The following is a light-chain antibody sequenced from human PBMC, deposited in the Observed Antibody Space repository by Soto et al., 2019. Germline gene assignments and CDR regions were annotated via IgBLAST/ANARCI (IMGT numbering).Light chain of an antibody. J-gene: IGLJ1*01. CDR1: SRDVGAYNY. CDR2: EVS. V-gene: IGLV2-8*01. CDR3: SSYAGSNIYV. Sequence: QSVLTKPPSASGSPGQSVTISCTGTSRDVGAYNYVSWYQQHPGKAPKLMIYEVSKRPSGVPDRFSGSKSGNTASLTVSGLQAEDEADYYCSSYAGSNIYVFGTGTKVTVL.